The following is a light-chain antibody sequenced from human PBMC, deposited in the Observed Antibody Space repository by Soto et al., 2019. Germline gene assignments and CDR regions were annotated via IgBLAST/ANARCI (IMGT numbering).Light chain of an antibody. CDR1: TSNIGTFY. CDR3: AAWDDNLNAYV. J-gene: IGLJ1*01. Sequence: QSVLTQPPSASSTPGQTVTISCSGSTSNIGTFYVYWYQHLPGTAPKLLIYLGDQRASGVSDRFSGSKSGTSASLAINGLRSDDEAEYYCAAWDDNLNAYVFGSGTMLTVL. V-gene: IGLV1-47*02. CDR2: LGD.